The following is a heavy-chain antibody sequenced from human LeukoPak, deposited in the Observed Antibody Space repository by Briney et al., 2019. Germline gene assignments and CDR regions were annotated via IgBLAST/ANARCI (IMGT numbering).Heavy chain of an antibody. V-gene: IGHV3-30*03. Sequence: GGSLRLSCAASGFTFSSHGIHWVRQAPGKGLEWVAVISYAGSDKYYADSVKGRFTISRDNSKNTLYLQMNSLRAEDTAVYYCARSSSGGWYLLGDAFDIWGQGTMVTVSS. CDR1: GFTFSSHG. D-gene: IGHD6-19*01. CDR2: ISYAGSDK. J-gene: IGHJ3*02. CDR3: ARSSSGGWYLLGDAFDI.